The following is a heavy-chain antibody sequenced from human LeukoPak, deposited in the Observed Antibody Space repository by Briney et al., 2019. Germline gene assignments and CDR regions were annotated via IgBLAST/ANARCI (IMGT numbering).Heavy chain of an antibody. J-gene: IGHJ4*02. Sequence: PSETLSLTCSVSGGSISSGDYYWSWVRQPPGEGLEWIGYVLYSGSTYYNPSLKSRVTISEDTSKNQFSLKLSPVTAADTAVYYCARGPDAVYYDSSGYSPGDYWGQGTLVTVSS. CDR2: VLYSGST. D-gene: IGHD3-22*01. V-gene: IGHV4-30-4*01. CDR1: GGSISSGDYY. CDR3: ARGPDAVYYDSSGYSPGDY.